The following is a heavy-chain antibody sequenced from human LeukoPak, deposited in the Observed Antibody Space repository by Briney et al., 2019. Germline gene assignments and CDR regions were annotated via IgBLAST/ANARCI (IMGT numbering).Heavy chain of an antibody. CDR1: GFTFSGFA. D-gene: IGHD6-13*01. Sequence: PGGSLRLSCAASGFTFSGFAFHWVRQAPGKGLEGVAVISHDGRNIYYADSVRGRFGISRDNSKNTLFLQMDSLRAEDTAVYYCGQDPSRIPAGRCDYWGQGTRVTVSS. CDR2: ISHDGRNI. J-gene: IGHJ4*02. V-gene: IGHV3-30*09. CDR3: GQDPSRIPAGRCDY.